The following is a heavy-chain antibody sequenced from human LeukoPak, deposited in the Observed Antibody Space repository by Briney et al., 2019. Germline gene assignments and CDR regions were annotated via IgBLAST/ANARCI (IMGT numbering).Heavy chain of an antibody. Sequence: GGSLRHSCVVSDFAFTNAWMSWVRQAPGKGLEWIGRIKSKTDGGTTDYAAPVKGRFTISRDDSQNTLYLQMNSLKTEDTAVYYCTTDLYGGFDILGQGTMVTVSS. CDR2: IKSKTDGGTT. D-gene: IGHD4/OR15-4a*01. J-gene: IGHJ3*02. V-gene: IGHV3-15*01. CDR3: TTDLYGGFDI. CDR1: DFAFTNAW.